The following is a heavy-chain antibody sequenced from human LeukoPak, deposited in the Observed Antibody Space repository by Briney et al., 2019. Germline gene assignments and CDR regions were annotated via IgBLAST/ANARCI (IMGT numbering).Heavy chain of an antibody. Sequence: GGSLRLSCAASGFTFSSSWMHWVRQAPGKGLIWVSRVNGDGTGTIYADSVKGRFTISRDNAKNSVYLQMNSLRAEDTAVYYCARSDSSSWYTCFDPWGQGTLVTVSS. J-gene: IGHJ5*02. CDR3: ARSDSSSWYTCFDP. D-gene: IGHD6-13*01. CDR1: GFTFSSSW. V-gene: IGHV3-74*01. CDR2: VNGDGTGT.